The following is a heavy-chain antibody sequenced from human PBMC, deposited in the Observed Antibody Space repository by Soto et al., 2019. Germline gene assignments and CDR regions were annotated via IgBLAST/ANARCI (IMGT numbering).Heavy chain of an antibody. D-gene: IGHD3-9*01. Sequence: QVQLVQSGAEVKKPGASVKVSCKASGYTFTSYGISWVRQAPGQGLEWMGWISAYTGNTNYAQKLQGRVTRTTDTSTRPAYMELRSLRSDDTAVYYCAREGGDDILTGYPIDYWGQGTLVTVSS. J-gene: IGHJ4*02. V-gene: IGHV1-18*01. CDR2: ISAYTGNT. CDR1: GYTFTSYG. CDR3: AREGGDDILTGYPIDY.